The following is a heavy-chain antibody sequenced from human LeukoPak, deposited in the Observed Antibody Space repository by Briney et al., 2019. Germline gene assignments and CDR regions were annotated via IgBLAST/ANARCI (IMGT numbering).Heavy chain of an antibody. V-gene: IGHV4-30-2*01. CDR2: IYHSGST. CDR1: GGSISSGGYY. D-gene: IGHD2-2*01. CDR3: ARDGGIGYCSSSSCAHFDY. Sequence: SETLSLTCTVSGGSISSGGYYWSWIRQPPGKGLEWIGYIYHSGSTYYNPSLKSRVTISVDRSKNQFSLKLSSVTAADTAVYYCARDGGIGYCSSSSCAHFDYWGQGTLVTVSS. J-gene: IGHJ4*02.